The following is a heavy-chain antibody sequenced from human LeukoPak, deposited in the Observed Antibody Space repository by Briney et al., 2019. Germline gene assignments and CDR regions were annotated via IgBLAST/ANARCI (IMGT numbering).Heavy chain of an antibody. V-gene: IGHV1-69*01. D-gene: IGHD2-2*01. Sequence: GSSVKVSCKASGGTFSSCAISWVRQAPGQGLEWMGGIIPIFGTANYAQKFQGRVTITADESTSTAYMELSSLRSEDTAVYYCASFTLGYCSSTSCPFDYWGQGTLVTVSS. CDR1: GGTFSSCA. J-gene: IGHJ4*02. CDR2: IIPIFGTA. CDR3: ASFTLGYCSSTSCPFDY.